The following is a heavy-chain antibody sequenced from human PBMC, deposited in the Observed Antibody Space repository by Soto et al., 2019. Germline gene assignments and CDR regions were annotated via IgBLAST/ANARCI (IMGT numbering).Heavy chain of an antibody. V-gene: IGHV1-69*12. CDR1: GGTFDNYA. CDR2: ISPMLDSA. Sequence: QVQLVQSGAEVKKPGSSVKVSCKVSGGTFDNYAITWVRQAPGQGLEWVAGISPMLDSANYAEKFHDRDTLTEDEATMTAYMEVTSRRSEDTAMYYCARTYPYDSGGRTYFYYGMAVWGQGTTVTVSS. CDR3: ARTYPYDSGGRTYFYYGMAV. D-gene: IGHD3-22*01. J-gene: IGHJ6*02.